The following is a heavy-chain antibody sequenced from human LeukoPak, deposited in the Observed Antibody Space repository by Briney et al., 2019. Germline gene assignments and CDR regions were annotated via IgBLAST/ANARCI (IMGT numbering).Heavy chain of an antibody. Sequence: GRSLRLSCAASGFTFSNYAMHWVRQAPGKGLECVALIWYDGSNEFYADFVKGRFTISRDNSKNTLYLQMNSLRAEDTAIYYCAREAGYDTGGYPRDYWGQGTLVTVSS. V-gene: IGHV3-33*01. J-gene: IGHJ4*02. CDR2: IWYDGSNE. CDR1: GFTFSNYA. D-gene: IGHD2-8*02. CDR3: AREAGYDTGGYPRDY.